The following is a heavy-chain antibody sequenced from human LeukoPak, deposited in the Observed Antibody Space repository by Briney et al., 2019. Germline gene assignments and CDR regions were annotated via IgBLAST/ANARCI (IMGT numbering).Heavy chain of an antibody. Sequence: SETLSLTCTVSGGSISSSGYYWSWNRHHPGKGLEWTGYIYYSGITYNKPSLKSRVTISVDTSKNQFSLKLSSVTAADTAVYYCARGPLYYFGSGTSNWFDPWGQGTLVTVSS. CDR1: GGSISSSGYY. J-gene: IGHJ5*02. D-gene: IGHD3-10*01. CDR3: ARGPLYYFGSGTSNWFDP. CDR2: IYYSGIT. V-gene: IGHV4-31*03.